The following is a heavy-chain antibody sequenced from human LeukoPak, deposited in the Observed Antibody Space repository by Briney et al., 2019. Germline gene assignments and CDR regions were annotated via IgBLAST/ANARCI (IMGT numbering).Heavy chain of an antibody. CDR1: GYTFTSYA. J-gene: IGHJ6*03. V-gene: IGHV1-18*01. CDR2: ISAYNGNT. D-gene: IGHD3-22*01. CDR3: ARGPGGRSGYYPLEDYYYYYYMDV. Sequence: ASVKVSCKASGYTFTSYAMNWVRQAPGQGLEWMGWISAYNGNTYYAQKLQGRVTMTTDTSTSTAYMELRSLRSDDTAVYYCARGPGGRSGYYPLEDYYYYYYMDVWGKGTTVTVSS.